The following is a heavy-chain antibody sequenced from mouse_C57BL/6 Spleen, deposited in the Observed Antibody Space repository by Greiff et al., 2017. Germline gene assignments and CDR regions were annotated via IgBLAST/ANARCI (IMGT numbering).Heavy chain of an antibody. V-gene: IGHV1-22*01. CDR3: AREGAYGNYEDY. CDR2: INPNNGGT. J-gene: IGHJ2*01. Sequence: VQLQQSGPELVKPGASVKMSCKASGYTFTDYNMHWVKQSHGKSLEWIGYINPNNGGTSYNQKFKGKATLTVNKSSSTAYMELRSLTSEDSAVYYCAREGAYGNYEDYWGQGTTLTVSS. D-gene: IGHD2-1*01. CDR1: GYTFTDYN.